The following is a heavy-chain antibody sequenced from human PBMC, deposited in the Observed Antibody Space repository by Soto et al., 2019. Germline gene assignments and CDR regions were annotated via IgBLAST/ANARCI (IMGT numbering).Heavy chain of an antibody. CDR1: GGSISSYY. V-gene: IGHV4-59*01. D-gene: IGHD6-13*01. CDR3: ARDRAAGVDY. J-gene: IGHJ4*02. Sequence: PSETLSLTCTVSGGSISSYYWRWIRQPPGKGLEWIGYIYYSGSTNYNPSLKSRVTISVDTSKNQFSLKLSSVTAADTAVYYCARDRAAGVDYWGQGTLVTVSS. CDR2: IYYSGST.